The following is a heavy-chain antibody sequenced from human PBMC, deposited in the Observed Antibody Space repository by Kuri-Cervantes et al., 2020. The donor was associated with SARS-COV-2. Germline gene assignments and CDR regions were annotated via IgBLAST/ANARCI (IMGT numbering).Heavy chain of an antibody. V-gene: IGHV1-45*01. CDR3: ARSGPGAISREDGACDI. CDR1: GDSFDYRF. Sequence: SVKVSCKASGDSFDYRFLHWVRQAPGQPLEWMGWITPFNGNTNYAQRFQDRVTITRDRSMSTAYMELSGLRSEDTAMYYCARSGPGAISREDGACDIWGQGTMVTVSS. J-gene: IGHJ3*02. D-gene: IGHD5-24*01. CDR2: ITPFNGNT.